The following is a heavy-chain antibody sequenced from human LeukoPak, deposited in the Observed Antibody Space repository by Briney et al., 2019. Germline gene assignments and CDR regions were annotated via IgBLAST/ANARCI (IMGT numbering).Heavy chain of an antibody. CDR2: ISGSDDRT. J-gene: IGHJ3*02. D-gene: IGHD6-6*01. CDR3: AKAFREYSSTSYSAFDI. V-gene: IGHV3-23*01. CDR1: GFTFSTYA. Sequence: PGGSLRLSCAASGFTFSTYAMSWVRQAPGKGLEWVSAISGSDDRTNYADSVKGRFSISRDNSENMLFLQMASLRADDTAVYYCAKAFREYSSTSYSAFDIWGQGTMVTVSS.